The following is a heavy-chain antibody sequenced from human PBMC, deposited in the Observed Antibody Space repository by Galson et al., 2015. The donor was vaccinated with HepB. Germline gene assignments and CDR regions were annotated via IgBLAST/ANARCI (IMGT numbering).Heavy chain of an antibody. V-gene: IGHV3-33*01. CDR2: IWYDGSNQ. CDR3: AREGSVAITYFDY. J-gene: IGHJ4*02. D-gene: IGHD6-19*01. Sequence: SLRLSCAASGFTFSNYGMHWVRQAPGKGLEWLAVIWYDGSNQYYADSVKGRFTISRDNSKSTLALQMNSLRAEDTAVYYCAREGSVAITYFDYWGQGTLVTVSS. CDR1: GFTFSNYG.